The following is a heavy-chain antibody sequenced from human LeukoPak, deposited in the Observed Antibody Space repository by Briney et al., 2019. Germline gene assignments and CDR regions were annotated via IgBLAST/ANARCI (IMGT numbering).Heavy chain of an antibody. CDR2: INSDGSST. J-gene: IGHJ4*02. CDR1: GFTFSSYW. D-gene: IGHD3-22*01. Sequence: GGSLRLSCAACGFTFSSYWMHWVRQAPGKGLVWVSRINSDGSSTSYADSVKGRFTISRDNAKNTLYLQMNSLRAEDTAVYYCARSDVYYYDSSGYYDPYFDYWGQGTLVTVSS. V-gene: IGHV3-74*01. CDR3: ARSDVYYYDSSGYYDPYFDY.